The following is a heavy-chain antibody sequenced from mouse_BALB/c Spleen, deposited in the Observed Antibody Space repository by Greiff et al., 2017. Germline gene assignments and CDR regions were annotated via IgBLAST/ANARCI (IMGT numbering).Heavy chain of an antibody. Sequence: EVKVVESGPELVKPGASVKISCKASGYSFTGYFMNWVKQSHGKSLEWIGRINPYNGDTFYNQKFKGKATLTVDKSSSTAHMELLSLTSEDSAVYYCGREGGNYVGYAMDYWGQGTSVTVSS. CDR2: INPYNGDT. CDR1: GYSFTGYF. V-gene: IGHV1-37*01. D-gene: IGHD2-1*01. CDR3: GREGGNYVGYAMDY. J-gene: IGHJ4*01.